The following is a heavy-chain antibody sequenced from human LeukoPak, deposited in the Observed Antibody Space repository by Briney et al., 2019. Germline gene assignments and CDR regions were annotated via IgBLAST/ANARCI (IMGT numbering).Heavy chain of an antibody. V-gene: IGHV1-24*01. Sequence: ASVKVSCKASGYTFTSYDINWVRQATGQGLEWMGGFDPEDGETIYAQKFQGRVTMTEDTSTDTAYMELSSLRSEDTAVYYCATDGRRWGYGIFDAFDIWGQGTMVTVSS. CDR3: ATDGRRWGYGIFDAFDI. CDR2: FDPEDGET. D-gene: IGHD3-9*01. CDR1: GYTFTSYD. J-gene: IGHJ3*02.